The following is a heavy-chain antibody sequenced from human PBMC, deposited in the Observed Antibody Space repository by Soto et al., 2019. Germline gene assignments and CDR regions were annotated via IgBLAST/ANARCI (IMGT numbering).Heavy chain of an antibody. J-gene: IGHJ6*02. D-gene: IGHD1-26*01. CDR2: IRSKAYGGTT. Sequence: GGSLRLSCTASGFTFGDYAMSWVRQAPGKGLEWVGFIRSKAYGGTTEYAASVKGRFTISRDDSKSIAYLQMNSLKTEDTAVYYCTLSGSYRYYYGMDVWGQGTTVTVSS. V-gene: IGHV3-49*04. CDR1: GFTFGDYA. CDR3: TLSGSYRYYYGMDV.